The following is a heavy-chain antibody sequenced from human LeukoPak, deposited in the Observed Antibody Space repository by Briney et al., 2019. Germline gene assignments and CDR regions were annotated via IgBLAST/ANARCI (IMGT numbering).Heavy chain of an antibody. J-gene: IGHJ4*02. CDR2: IIPIFGTA. Sequence: SVKVSCKASGGIFSSYAISWVRQAPGQGLEWMGGIIPIFGTANYAQKFQGRVTITADESTSTAYMELSSLRSEDTAVYYCARVPTNYYDSSGYLGSFDYWGQGTLVTVSS. CDR3: ARVPTNYYDSSGYLGSFDY. V-gene: IGHV1-69*13. D-gene: IGHD3-22*01. CDR1: GGIFSSYA.